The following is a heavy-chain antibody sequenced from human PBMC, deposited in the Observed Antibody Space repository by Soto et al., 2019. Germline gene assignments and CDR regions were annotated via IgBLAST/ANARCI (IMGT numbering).Heavy chain of an antibody. CDR1: GFTVSSNY. Sequence: GGSLRLSRAASGFTVSSNYMIWVRQAPGKGLEWVSVIYSGGSTYYADSVKGRFTISRDNSKNTLYLQMNSLRAEDTAVYYCARDFRIAPSQHWXQGTLVTVSS. V-gene: IGHV3-66*01. CDR3: ARDFRIAPSQH. CDR2: IYSGGST. J-gene: IGHJ1*01. D-gene: IGHD2-15*01.